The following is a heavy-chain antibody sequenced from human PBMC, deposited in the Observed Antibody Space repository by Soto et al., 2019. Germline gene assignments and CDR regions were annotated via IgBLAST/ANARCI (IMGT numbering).Heavy chain of an antibody. V-gene: IGHV4-59*01. CDR1: GGSISSYY. D-gene: IGHD3-9*01. CDR2: IYYSGST. Sequence: PSETLSLTYTVSGGSISSYYWSWIRQPPGKGLEWIGYIYYSGSTNYNPSLKSRVTISVDTSKNQFSLKLSSVTAADTAVYYCARVRYDILTGYYGTPPLNWFDPWGQGTLVTVS. CDR3: ARVRYDILTGYYGTPPLNWFDP. J-gene: IGHJ5*02.